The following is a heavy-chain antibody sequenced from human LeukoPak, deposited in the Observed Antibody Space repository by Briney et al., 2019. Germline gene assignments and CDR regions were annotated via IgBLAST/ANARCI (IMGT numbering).Heavy chain of an antibody. V-gene: IGHV3-7*03. D-gene: IGHD5-18*01. CDR1: GFTFSSYW. CDR2: IKQDGSEK. Sequence: GGSLRLSCAASGFTFSSYWMSWVRQAPGKGLEWVANIKQDGSEKYYVDSVKGRFTISRDNAKNSLYLQMNSLRAEDTAVYYCGGDTANPKYYFDYWGQGTLVTVSS. J-gene: IGHJ4*02. CDR3: GGDTANPKYYFDY.